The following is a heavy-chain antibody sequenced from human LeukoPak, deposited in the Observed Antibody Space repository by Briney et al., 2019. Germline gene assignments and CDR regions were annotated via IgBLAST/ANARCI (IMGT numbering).Heavy chain of an antibody. CDR1: GYTFTSYA. CDR3: ARPWQWLVDAFDI. CDR2: INAGNGNT. Sequence: ASVKVSCKASGYTFTSYAMHWVRQAPGQRLEWMGWINAGNGNTKYSQKFQGRVTITRDTSASTAYMELSRLRSDDTAVYYCARPWQWLVDAFDIWGQGTMVTVSS. D-gene: IGHD6-19*01. J-gene: IGHJ3*02. V-gene: IGHV1-3*01.